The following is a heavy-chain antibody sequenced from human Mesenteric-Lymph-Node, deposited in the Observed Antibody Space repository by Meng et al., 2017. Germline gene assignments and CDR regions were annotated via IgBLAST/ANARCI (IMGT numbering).Heavy chain of an antibody. J-gene: IGHJ4*02. D-gene: IGHD6-19*01. Sequence: ASVKVSCKASGYTFTGYYMHWVRQAPGQGLEWMGWINPNSGGTNYAQKFQGRVTMTRDTSISTAYMELSRLRSDDTAVYYCARDCAEYSSGWYSIDYWGQGTLVTVSS. V-gene: IGHV1-2*02. CDR1: GYTFTGYY. CDR3: ARDCAEYSSGWYSIDY. CDR2: INPNSGGT.